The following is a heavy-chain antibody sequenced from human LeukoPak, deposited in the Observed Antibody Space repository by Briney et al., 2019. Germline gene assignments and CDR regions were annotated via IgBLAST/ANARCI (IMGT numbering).Heavy chain of an antibody. V-gene: IGHV3-21*01. CDR3: GRVPSSYRTIDY. J-gene: IGHJ4*02. D-gene: IGHD1-26*01. Sequence: NPGGSLRLSCAVSGFTFSNYNMQWVRQAPGKGLELVSSITSTSSSIYYADSVKGRFTISRDNAEKSLFLQMNSLRAEDTAVYYCGRVPSSYRTIDYWGQGTLVTVSS. CDR1: GFTFSNYN. CDR2: ITSTSSSI.